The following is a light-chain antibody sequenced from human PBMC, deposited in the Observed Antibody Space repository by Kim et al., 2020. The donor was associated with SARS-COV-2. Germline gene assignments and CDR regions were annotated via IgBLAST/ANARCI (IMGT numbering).Light chain of an antibody. CDR1: QRVRSH. CDR2: DGS. J-gene: IGKJ1*01. CDR3: QHRSNWPWT. V-gene: IGKV3-11*01. Sequence: LSPRALPTLSRRASQRVRSHLAWHQLTAGPAPRLLIYDGSIRATGIPARFSGGGSGTDFTLTISSLEPEDFSVYYCQHRSNWPWTFGQGTQVE.